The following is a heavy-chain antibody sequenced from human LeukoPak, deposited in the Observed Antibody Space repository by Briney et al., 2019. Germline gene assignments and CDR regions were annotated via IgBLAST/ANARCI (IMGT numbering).Heavy chain of an antibody. J-gene: IGHJ5*02. Sequence: ASVKVSCKASGYTFIRYDINWVRQAPGQGLEWMGWMSPNTGNTGSAQKFQGRITMTMNTSINTAYMELGSLTSEDTAVYYCARESPHTDNWFDPWGQGTLVTVSS. CDR1: GYTFIRYD. CDR3: ARESPHTDNWFDP. D-gene: IGHD2-2*02. CDR2: MSPNTGNT. V-gene: IGHV1-8*01.